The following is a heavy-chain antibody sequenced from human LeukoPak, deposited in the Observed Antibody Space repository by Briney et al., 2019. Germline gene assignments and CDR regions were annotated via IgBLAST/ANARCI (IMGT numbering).Heavy chain of an antibody. CDR1: GASINNYY. J-gene: IGHJ6*02. Sequence: SETLSLTCSVSGASINNYYWNWIRQRPGKGLEWIGYVYYTGSTNHNPSLKSRLTLSLDTSKNQLSLRLSSVTAADTAVYYCARYSDHGLDVWGQRATVTVSS. CDR2: VYYTGST. V-gene: IGHV4-59*12. CDR3: ARYSDHGLDV.